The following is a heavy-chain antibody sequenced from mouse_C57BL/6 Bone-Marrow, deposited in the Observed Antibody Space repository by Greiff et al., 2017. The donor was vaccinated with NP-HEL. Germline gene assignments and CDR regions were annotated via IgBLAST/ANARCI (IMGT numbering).Heavy chain of an antibody. J-gene: IGHJ4*01. CDR2: INYDGSST. CDR1: GFTFSDYY. V-gene: IGHV5-16*01. CDR3: AREGRLLRPYYYGRGGAMDY. Sequence: EVQRVESEGGLVQPGSSMKLSCTASGFTFSDYYMAWVRQVPEKGLEWVANINYDGSSTYYLDSLKSRFIISRDNAKNILYLQMNSLKSEDTATYYCAREGRLLRPYYYGRGGAMDYWGQGTSVTVSS. D-gene: IGHD1-1*01.